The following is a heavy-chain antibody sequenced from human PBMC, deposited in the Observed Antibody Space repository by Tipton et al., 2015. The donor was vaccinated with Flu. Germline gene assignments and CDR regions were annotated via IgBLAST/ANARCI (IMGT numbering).Heavy chain of an antibody. V-gene: IGHV4-39*07. CDR3: ACRGSCYH. CDR2: IYYSGST. Sequence: TLSLTCTVSGGSISSSSYYWGWIRQPPGKGLEWIGTIYYSGSTYYNPSLKSRVTMSVDTSKNQFSPKLSSVTAADTAVYYCACRGSCYHWGQGNLDTVSS. CDR1: GGSISSSSYY. J-gene: IGHJ4*02. D-gene: IGHD1-26*01.